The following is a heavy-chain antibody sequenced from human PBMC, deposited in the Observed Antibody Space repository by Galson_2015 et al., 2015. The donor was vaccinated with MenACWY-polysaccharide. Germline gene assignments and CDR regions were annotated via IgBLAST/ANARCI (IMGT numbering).Heavy chain of an antibody. Sequence: SLRLSCAASGFTSSSFSTSTMTWVRQAPGKGLEWVSGISGSGGSTFYADSVRGWFIVSRDNSKSTLYLQMNSLRAEDTAIYYCAKDRLTFADWGQGCLVTVSS. J-gene: IGHJ4*02. CDR3: AKDRLTFAD. CDR1: GFTSSSFS. V-gene: IGHV3-23*01. D-gene: IGHD3-3*02. CDR2: ISGSGGST.